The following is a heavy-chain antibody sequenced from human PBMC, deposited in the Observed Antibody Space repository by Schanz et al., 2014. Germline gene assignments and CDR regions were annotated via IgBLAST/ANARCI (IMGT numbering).Heavy chain of an antibody. CDR2: IGYDGSEK. D-gene: IGHD6-13*01. V-gene: IGHV3-33*01. J-gene: IGHJ6*02. Sequence: QVQLVESGGGVVQPGRSLRLSCATSGLNFDYYGMNWVRQAPGKGLEWVANIGYDGSEKYYVDSVKGRFTISRDNSKDTLYLQMSGLTPEDTAVYFCARDIKKQLVDSKDYYYGMDVWGQGTTVTVSS. CDR1: GLNFDYYG. CDR3: ARDIKKQLVDSKDYYYGMDV.